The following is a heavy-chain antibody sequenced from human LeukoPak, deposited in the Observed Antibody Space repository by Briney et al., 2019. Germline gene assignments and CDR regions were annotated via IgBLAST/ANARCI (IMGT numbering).Heavy chain of an antibody. Sequence: LGTLSLTCTVSGGSLSTYYWSWVRQSPGKGLEWIAHIDYSGRTNYNPSLGRRVSMSLDTTTKKCCLKQSSVTAANTAVYYSAGYWGGNAAFDIWGQGPMVTVSS. J-gene: IGHJ3*02. CDR1: GGSLSTYY. D-gene: IGHD2-21*01. V-gene: IGHV4-59*01. CDR2: IDYSGRT. CDR3: AGYWGGNAAFDI.